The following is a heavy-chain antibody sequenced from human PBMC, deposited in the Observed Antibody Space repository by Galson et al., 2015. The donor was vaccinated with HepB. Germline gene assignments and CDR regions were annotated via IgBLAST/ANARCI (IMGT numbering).Heavy chain of an antibody. CDR2: IRTETYGGTT. V-gene: IGHV3-49*04. CDR3: TRDLGYYYGSGGDY. D-gene: IGHD3-10*01. CDR1: GFTFGDYA. Sequence: SLRLSCASSGFTFGDYAMNWVRQAPGKGLEWVAFIRTETYGGTTEYAASVKGRFTIFRDDSNSIAYLQMNSLKIADPGVYYCTRDLGYYYGSGGDYWGQGTLVTVSS. J-gene: IGHJ4*02.